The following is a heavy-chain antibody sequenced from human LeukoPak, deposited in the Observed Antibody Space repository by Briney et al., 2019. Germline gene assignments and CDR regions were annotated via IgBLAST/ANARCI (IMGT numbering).Heavy chain of an antibody. CDR3: ARGRSGAYDAFDI. CDR2: ISYDGSNK. Sequence: GGSLRLSCAASGFTFSNYAFDWVRQAPGKGLEWVAVISYDGSNKYYADSVNGRFTISRDSSKNTLFLQMNSLRAEDTAVYYCARGRSGAYDAFDIWGQGTVVTVSS. J-gene: IGHJ3*02. V-gene: IGHV3-30-3*01. CDR1: GFTFSNYA. D-gene: IGHD6-19*01.